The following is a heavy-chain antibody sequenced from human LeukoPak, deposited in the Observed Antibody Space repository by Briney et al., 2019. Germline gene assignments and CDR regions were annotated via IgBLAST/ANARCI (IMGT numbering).Heavy chain of an antibody. CDR3: ARSVPTQYCDYNGLDY. V-gene: IGHV4-59*01. CDR2: IYYSGST. D-gene: IGHD4-17*01. J-gene: IGHJ4*02. CDR1: GGSISSYY. Sequence: PSETLSLTCTVSGGSISSYYWSWIRQPPGKGLEWIGHIYYSGSTNYNPSLKSRVTISVDTSKNQFSLKLSSVTAADTAGYYCARSVPTQYCDYNGLDYWGQGTLVTVSS.